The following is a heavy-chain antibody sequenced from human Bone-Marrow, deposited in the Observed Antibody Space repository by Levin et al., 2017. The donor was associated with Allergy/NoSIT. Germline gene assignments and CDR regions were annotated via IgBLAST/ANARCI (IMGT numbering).Heavy chain of an antibody. CDR2: IYYSGST. Sequence: SCNVSGFSINGGHYWGWVRQPPGKGLEWIASIYYSGSTYYNLSLKSRVTISIDTSKNQFSLSLTSVTAADTAVYYCARDQSGDSDIPFDIWGQGTMVTVSS. D-gene: IGHD4-17*01. CDR3: ARDQSGDSDIPFDI. CDR1: GFSINGGHY. V-gene: IGHV4-38-2*02. J-gene: IGHJ3*02.